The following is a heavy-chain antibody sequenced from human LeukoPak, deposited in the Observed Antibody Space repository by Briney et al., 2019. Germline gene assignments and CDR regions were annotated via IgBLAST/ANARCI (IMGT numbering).Heavy chain of an antibody. V-gene: IGHV3-33*01. D-gene: IGHD3-22*01. CDR2: IWYDGSDE. J-gene: IGHJ4*02. CDR3: ARRRSGYYSDY. Sequence: PGRSLRLSCVASGLTFSNYGMHWVRQAPGKGLEWVAVIWYDGSDEYYADSVKGRFTISRDNSKNTLYLHMNSLRAEDTAVYYCARRRSGYYSDYWGQGTLVTVSS. CDR1: GLTFSNYG.